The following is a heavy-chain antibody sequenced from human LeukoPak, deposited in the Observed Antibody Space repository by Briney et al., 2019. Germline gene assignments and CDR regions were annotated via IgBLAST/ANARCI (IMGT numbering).Heavy chain of an antibody. D-gene: IGHD1-26*01. CDR1: GGSISSGGYS. CDR3: ARGRSNYYGMDV. J-gene: IGHJ6*02. Sequence: SQTLSLTCAVSGGSISSGGYSWSWIRQPPGKGLEWIGYIYYNGNTNYSPSLKSRVTMSVDTSKNLFSLKVSSVTAADTAVYYCARGRSNYYGMDVWGQGTTVTVSS. CDR2: IYYNGNT. V-gene: IGHV4-30-4*07.